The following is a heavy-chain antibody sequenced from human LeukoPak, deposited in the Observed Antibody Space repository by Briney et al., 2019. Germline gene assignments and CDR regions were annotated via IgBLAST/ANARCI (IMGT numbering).Heavy chain of an antibody. J-gene: IGHJ4*02. CDR2: ISGSGGST. Sequence: PVGSLRLSCAASGFTFSSYAMSWVRQAPGKGLEWVSDISGSGGSTYYADSVKGRFTISRDNSKNTLYLQMNSLRAEDTAVYYCAFRGYSSSWYALGYWGQGTLVTVSS. D-gene: IGHD6-13*01. CDR3: AFRGYSSSWYALGY. CDR1: GFTFSSYA. V-gene: IGHV3-23*01.